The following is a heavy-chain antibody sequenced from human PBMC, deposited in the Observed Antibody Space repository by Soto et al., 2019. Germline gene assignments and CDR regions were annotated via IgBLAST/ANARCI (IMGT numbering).Heavy chain of an antibody. D-gene: IGHD2-15*01. CDR3: AREVAGTGAFDY. CDR2: IFDSGTT. V-gene: IGHV4-31*02. Sequence: QVQLEQSGPGLVKPSQTLSLTCNISGGPISSVNHYWSWIRQSPGEGLEWIGYIFDSGTTHYNPSLKGRVTISGDISQTQFSLTIHSVTVADTAIYYCAREVAGTGAFDYWGQGTLVTVSS. J-gene: IGHJ4*02. CDR1: GGPISSVNHY.